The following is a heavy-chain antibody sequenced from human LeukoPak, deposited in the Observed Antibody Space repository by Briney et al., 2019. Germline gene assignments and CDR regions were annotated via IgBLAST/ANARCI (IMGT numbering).Heavy chain of an antibody. J-gene: IGHJ6*02. V-gene: IGHV1-2*02. CDR3: ARAPAWLHYYDGMDV. CDR2: INPNSGGT. Sequence: ASVKVSCKASGYTFTGYYMHWVRQAPGQGLEWMGWINPNSGGTNYAQKFRGRVTMTRDTSISTAYMELSRLRSDDTAVYYCARAPAWLHYYDGMDVWGQGTTVTVSS. CDR1: GYTFTGYY. D-gene: IGHD5-12*01.